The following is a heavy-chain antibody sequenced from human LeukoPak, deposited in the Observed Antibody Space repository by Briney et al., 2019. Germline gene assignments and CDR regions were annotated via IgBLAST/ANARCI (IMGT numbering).Heavy chain of an antibody. CDR1: GYTFTSYA. V-gene: IGHV1-69*13. Sequence: GASVKVSCKASGYTFTSYAMNWVRQAPGQGLEWMGGITPIFGTANYAQKFQGRVTITADESTSTAYMELSSLRSEDTAVYYCARDRSPHYDFWSGYHQQTTSSNNWFDPWGQGTLVTVSS. J-gene: IGHJ5*02. D-gene: IGHD3-3*01. CDR3: ARDRSPHYDFWSGYHQQTTSSNNWFDP. CDR2: ITPIFGTA.